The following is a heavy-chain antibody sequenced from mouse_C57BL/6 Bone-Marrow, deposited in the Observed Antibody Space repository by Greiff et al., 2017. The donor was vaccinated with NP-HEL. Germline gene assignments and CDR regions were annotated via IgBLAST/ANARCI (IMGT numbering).Heavy chain of an antibody. CDR1: GFTFSDYY. D-gene: IGHD2-1*01. CDR2: ISNGGGST. J-gene: IGHJ4*01. V-gene: IGHV5-12*01. CDR3: ARQRGYYGKPYYYAMDY. Sequence: EVKLMESGGGLVQPGGSLKLSCAASGFTFSDYYMYWVRQTPEKRLEWVAYISNGGGSTYYPDTVKGRFTISRDNAKNTLYLQMSRLKSEDTAMYYCARQRGYYGKPYYYAMDYWGQGTSVTVSS.